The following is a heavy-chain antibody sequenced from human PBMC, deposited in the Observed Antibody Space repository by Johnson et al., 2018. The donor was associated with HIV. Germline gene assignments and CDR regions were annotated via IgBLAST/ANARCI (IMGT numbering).Heavy chain of an antibody. V-gene: IGHV3-20*04. CDR2: INWNGGSV. J-gene: IGHJ3*02. D-gene: IGHD3-22*01. CDR1: GFIFDDYG. CDR3: ARQHYYESSGQGGGLDI. Sequence: VQLVESGGDVVRPGGSLRLSCAGSGFIFDDYGMRWVRQPPGKGLEWVSGINWNGGSVGYADSVKGRFIISRDNANNSLYLQMNSLRAEDTALYYCARQHYYESSGQGGGLDIWGQGTMVTVSS.